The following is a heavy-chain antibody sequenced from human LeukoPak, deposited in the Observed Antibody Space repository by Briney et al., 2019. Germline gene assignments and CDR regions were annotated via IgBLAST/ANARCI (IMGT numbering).Heavy chain of an antibody. CDR3: AREDDGGSHYGGLDY. Sequence: GGSLRLSCAASGFTFSSYDMHWVRQATGKGLEWVSAIGTAGDTYYTGSVKGRFTISRENAKNSLYLQMNSLGAGDTAVYYCAREDDGGSHYGGLDYWGQGTLVTVSS. D-gene: IGHD2-15*01. J-gene: IGHJ4*02. CDR2: IGTAGDT. V-gene: IGHV3-13*01. CDR1: GFTFSSYD.